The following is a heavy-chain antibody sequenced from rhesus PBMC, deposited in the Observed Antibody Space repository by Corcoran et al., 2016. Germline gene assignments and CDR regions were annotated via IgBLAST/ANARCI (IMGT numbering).Heavy chain of an antibody. V-gene: IGHV4S10*01. J-gene: IGHJ4*01. CDR1: GGSISDSYR. D-gene: IGHD6-25*01. CDR2: IYCRRTRT. Sequence: QVQLQDSGPGVVKPSETLSLTCAVSGGSISDSYRWSWIRPPPGKGREWVGYIYCRRTRTNNNPSRNDRVTISKDTAKNQFSLKLSSETAADAAVYDCAREAPNKAADGFDHWGQGVLVTVSS. CDR3: AREAPNKAADGFDH.